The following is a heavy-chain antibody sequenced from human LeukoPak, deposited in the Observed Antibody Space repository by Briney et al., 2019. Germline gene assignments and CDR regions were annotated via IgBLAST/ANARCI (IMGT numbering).Heavy chain of an antibody. CDR1: GFTFSSYA. CDR2: ILYDGSNK. CDR3: ARGYCSSTSCYTSDY. V-gene: IGHV3-30-3*01. Sequence: GGSLRLSCAASGFTFSSYAMHWVRQAPGKGLEWVAVILYDGSNKYYADSVKGRFTISRDNSKNTLYLQMNSLRAEDTAVYYCARGYCSSTSCYTSDYWGQGTLVTVSS. D-gene: IGHD2-2*02. J-gene: IGHJ4*02.